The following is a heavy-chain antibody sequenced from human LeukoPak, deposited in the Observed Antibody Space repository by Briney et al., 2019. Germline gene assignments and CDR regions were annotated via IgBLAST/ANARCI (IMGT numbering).Heavy chain of an antibody. CDR2: IYTSGSS. Sequence: SQTLSLTCTVSGVSISSGNYYWRWIRQPAGKGLEWIGRIYTSGSSNYNPSLKSRVTISVDTSKNQFSLTLSSVTAADTAVYYCARFHSYTAFDIWGQGTMVSVSS. V-gene: IGHV4-61*02. CDR1: GVSISSGNYY. CDR3: ARFHSYTAFDI. J-gene: IGHJ3*02.